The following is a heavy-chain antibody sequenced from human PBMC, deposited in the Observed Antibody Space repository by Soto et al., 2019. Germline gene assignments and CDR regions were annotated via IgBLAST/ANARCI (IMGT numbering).Heavy chain of an antibody. CDR1: GFTFSSYS. D-gene: IGHD3-10*01. CDR3: ARDRDVWFGRQGYYGMDV. Sequence: EVPLVESGGGLVKPGGSLRLSCAASGFTFSSYSMNWVRQAPGKGLEWVSSISSSSSYIYYADSVKGRFTISRDNAKNSLYLQMNSLRAEDTAVYYCARDRDVWFGRQGYYGMDVWGQGTTVTVSS. V-gene: IGHV3-21*01. J-gene: IGHJ6*02. CDR2: ISSSSSYI.